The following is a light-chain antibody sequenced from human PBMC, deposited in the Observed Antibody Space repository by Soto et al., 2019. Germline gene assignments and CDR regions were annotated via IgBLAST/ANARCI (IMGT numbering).Light chain of an antibody. Sequence: DIQMTQSPSTLPASVGDRVTITCRASQNVTTWLAWYQHKPGKAPKLLLYDVSNLESGVPSRFSGSGSGTEFTLTISSLQSDDFATYFCQQYDSYRTFGQGTKVDIK. CDR1: QNVTTW. V-gene: IGKV1-5*01. J-gene: IGKJ1*01. CDR2: DVS. CDR3: QQYDSYRT.